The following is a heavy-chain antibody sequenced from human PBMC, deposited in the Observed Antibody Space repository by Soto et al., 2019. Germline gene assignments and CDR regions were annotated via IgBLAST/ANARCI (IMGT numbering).Heavy chain of an antibody. V-gene: IGHV3-30-3*01. CDR1: GFTFSNYA. J-gene: IGHJ4*02. CDR3: ARDPQGSYCYIDY. Sequence: GGSLRLSCAASGFTFSNYAIHWVRQAPGKGLEWVTIISKDGNSKHYADSVKGRFTISGDNSKNTLFLQMNSLRAEDTAVYYCARDPQGSYCYIDYWGQGTPVTVSS. CDR2: ISKDGNSK. D-gene: IGHD3-10*01.